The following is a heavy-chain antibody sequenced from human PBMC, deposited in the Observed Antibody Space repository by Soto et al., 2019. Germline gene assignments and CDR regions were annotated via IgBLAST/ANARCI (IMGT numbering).Heavy chain of an antibody. J-gene: IGHJ1*01. V-gene: IGHV3-30*18. D-gene: IGHD3-22*01. CDR2: ISYDGSNK. Sequence: PVGSRRLSCAASGFTFSSYGMHWVRQAPGKGVEGVAVISYDGSNKYYADSVKGRFNISRDNSKNMLYLQMNSLRAEDTAVYYCAKAEGGTTLTYCYDSSTAPSAAEYFQHWGQGT. CDR1: GFTFSSYG. CDR3: AKAEGGTTLTYCYDSSTAPSAAEYFQH.